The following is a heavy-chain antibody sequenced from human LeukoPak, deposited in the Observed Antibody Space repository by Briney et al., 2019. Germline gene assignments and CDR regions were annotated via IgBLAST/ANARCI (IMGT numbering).Heavy chain of an antibody. CDR3: ARDLKRVGFHVRDYDILTGYYM. CDR1: GYTFTSYY. CDR2: INPNSGGT. D-gene: IGHD3-9*01. Sequence: ASVKVSCKASGYTFTSYYMHWVRQAPGQGLEWMGWINPNSGGTNYSQKFQGRVTMTRDTSISTAYMELSRLRSDDTAVYYCARDLKRVGFHVRDYDILTGYYMWGQGTLVTVSS. V-gene: IGHV1-2*02. J-gene: IGHJ4*02.